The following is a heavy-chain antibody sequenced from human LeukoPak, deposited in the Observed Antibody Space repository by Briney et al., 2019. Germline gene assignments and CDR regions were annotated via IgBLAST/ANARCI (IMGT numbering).Heavy chain of an antibody. CDR1: GFTFSSYS. V-gene: IGHV3-48*04. J-gene: IGHJ4*02. D-gene: IGHD1-26*01. CDR3: ARVYDSGSYFFDY. CDR2: ISSSSSTI. Sequence: PGGPLRLSCAASGFTFSSYSMNWLRQAPGEGLEWVSYISSSSSTIYYADSVKGRFTISRDNAKNSLYLQMNSLRAEDTAVYYCARVYDSGSYFFDYWGQGTLVTVSS.